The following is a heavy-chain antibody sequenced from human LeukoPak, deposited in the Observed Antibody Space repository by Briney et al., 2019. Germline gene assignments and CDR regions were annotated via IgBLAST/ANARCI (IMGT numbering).Heavy chain of an antibody. CDR2: ISSSGSTK. Sequence: GGSLRLSCAASGFTFSSYSMNWVCQAPGKGLEWVSYISSSGSTKYYADSVKGRFTISRDNAKNSLYLQMNSLRAEDTAVYYCARERRGVSNRFDPWGQGTLVTVSS. V-gene: IGHV3-48*04. D-gene: IGHD3-10*01. CDR1: GFTFSSYS. J-gene: IGHJ5*02. CDR3: ARERRGVSNRFDP.